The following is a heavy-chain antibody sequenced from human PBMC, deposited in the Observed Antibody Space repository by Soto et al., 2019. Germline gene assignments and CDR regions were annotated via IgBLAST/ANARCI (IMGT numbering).Heavy chain of an antibody. CDR3: ARGDSTDCSNGVCSFFYNHDMDV. CDR1: GYSFTDYH. Sequence: ASVKVSCKASGYSFTDYHIHWVRQAPGQGLEWLGRINPKSGGTSTAQKFQGWVTMTTDTSNSTASMELTRLTSDDTAIYYCARGDSTDCSNGVCSFFYNHDMDVWGQGTTVTVSS. J-gene: IGHJ6*02. V-gene: IGHV1-2*04. D-gene: IGHD2-8*01. CDR2: INPKSGGT.